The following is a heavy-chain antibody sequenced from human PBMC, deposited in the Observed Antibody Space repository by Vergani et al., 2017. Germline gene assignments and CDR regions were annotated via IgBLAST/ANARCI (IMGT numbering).Heavy chain of an antibody. J-gene: IGHJ5*02. CDR1: GLSLSNARMG. Sequence: QVTFKESGPVLVKPTETLTLICTVSGLSLSNARMGVSWIRQPPGKALEWLAHIFSNDEKSYSTSLKSRLTISKDTSKSQVVLTMTNMDPVDTATYYCARILSGSYYALNGWFDPWGQGTLVTVSS. D-gene: IGHD1-26*01. CDR2: IFSNDEK. CDR3: ARILSGSYYALNGWFDP. V-gene: IGHV2-26*01.